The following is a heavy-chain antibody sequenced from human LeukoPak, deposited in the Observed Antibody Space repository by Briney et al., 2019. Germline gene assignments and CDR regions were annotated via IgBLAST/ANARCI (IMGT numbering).Heavy chain of an antibody. CDR3: ARHWCSSTSCYSLFDY. CDR1: GGSISSSSYY. V-gene: IGHV4-39*01. CDR2: IDYSGST. Sequence: PSETLSLTCTVSGGSISSSSYYWGWIRQPPGKGLEWIGSIDYSGSTSYNPSLKGRVTISVDTSKNQFSLKLNSVTAADTAVFYCARHWCSSTSCYSLFDYWGQGTLVTVSS. D-gene: IGHD2-2*01. J-gene: IGHJ4*02.